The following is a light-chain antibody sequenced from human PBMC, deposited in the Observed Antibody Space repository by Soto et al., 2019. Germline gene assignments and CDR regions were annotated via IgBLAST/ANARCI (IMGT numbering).Light chain of an antibody. J-gene: IGKJ1*01. CDR2: GAF. CDR3: QQRSNWT. CDR1: QSVSSNY. Sequence: EIVMTQSPATLSVSPGERATLSCRASQSVSSNYLAWYQQKPGQAPRLLIYGAFNRATGIPARFSGSGSGTDFTLTISSLEPEDFAVYYCQQRSNWTFGQGTKVDIK. V-gene: IGKV3D-20*02.